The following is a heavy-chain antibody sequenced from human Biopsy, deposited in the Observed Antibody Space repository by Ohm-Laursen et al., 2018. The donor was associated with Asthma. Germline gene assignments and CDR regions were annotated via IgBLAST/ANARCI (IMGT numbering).Heavy chain of an antibody. CDR3: ASDFPKDYVRCNFQF. CDR1: GYSQTDLS. D-gene: IGHD4-17*01. CDR2: DDHEEGGT. Sequence: SVKVSCKIFGYSQTDLSMHWVRQAPGQGLEWMGGDDHEEGGTVNARRFQGRVTMTEDTSTDTAYMELSSLSSDDTAVDYCASDFPKDYVRCNFQFWGQGTLVTVSS. V-gene: IGHV1-24*01. J-gene: IGHJ4*02.